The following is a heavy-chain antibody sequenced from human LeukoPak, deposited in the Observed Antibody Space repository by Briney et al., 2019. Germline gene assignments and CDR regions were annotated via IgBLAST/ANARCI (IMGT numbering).Heavy chain of an antibody. CDR3: ARETEAYYYGSGSSTYFDY. CDR1: GYTFTSYD. Sequence: ASVEVSCKASGYTFTSYDINWVRQATGQGLEWMGWMNPNSGNTGYAQKFQGRVTMTRNTSISTAYMELSSLRSEDTAVYYCARETEAYYYGSGSSTYFDYWGQGTLVTVSS. J-gene: IGHJ4*02. D-gene: IGHD3-10*01. V-gene: IGHV1-8*01. CDR2: MNPNSGNT.